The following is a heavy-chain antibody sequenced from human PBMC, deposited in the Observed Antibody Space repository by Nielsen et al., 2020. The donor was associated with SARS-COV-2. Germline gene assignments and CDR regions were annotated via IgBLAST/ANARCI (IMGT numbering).Heavy chain of an antibody. CDR3: ATEGY. CDR2: ISWNSGSI. V-gene: IGHV3-9*01. J-gene: IGHJ4*02. Sequence: GGSLRLSCAASGFTFSDYWMHWVRQAPGKGLEWVSGISWNSGSIGYADSVKGRFTISRDNAKNSLYLQMNSLRAEDTALYYCATEGYWGQGTLVTVSS. CDR1: GFTFSDYW.